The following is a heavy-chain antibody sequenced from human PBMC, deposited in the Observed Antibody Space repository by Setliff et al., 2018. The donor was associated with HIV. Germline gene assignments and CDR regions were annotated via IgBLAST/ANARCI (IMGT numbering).Heavy chain of an antibody. V-gene: IGHV4-61*09. CDR2: IYSIENT. D-gene: IGHD4-17*01. CDR3: ARAWDSTVTTPFNWFDP. Sequence: SETLSLTCTVSGGSFSSGNYYWSWIRQPAGKGLEWIGHIYSIENTNYNPSLKSRVTISVDTSKNQFSLRLNSLTAADTAKYYCARAWDSTVTTPFNWFDPWGQGTLVTVSS. J-gene: IGHJ5*02. CDR1: GGSFSSGNYY.